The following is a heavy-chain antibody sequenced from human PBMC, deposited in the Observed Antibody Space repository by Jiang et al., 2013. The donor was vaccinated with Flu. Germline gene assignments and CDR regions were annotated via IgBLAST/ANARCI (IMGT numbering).Heavy chain of an antibody. V-gene: IGHV5-10-1*01. J-gene: IGHJ3*02. D-gene: IGHD3-10*02. CDR3: ARHVSKESDGDAFDI. CDR1: GYSFTSYW. Sequence: GAEVKKPGESLRISCKASGYSFTSYWITWVRQMPGKGLEWMGRIDPSDSYTNYSPSFQGHVTISADKSISTAYLQWSSLKASDTAMYYRARHVSKESDGDAFDIWGQGTMVTVSS. CDR2: IDPSDSYT.